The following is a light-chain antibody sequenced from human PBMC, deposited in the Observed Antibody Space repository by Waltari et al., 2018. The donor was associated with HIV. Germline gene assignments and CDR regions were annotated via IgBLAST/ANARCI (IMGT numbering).Light chain of an antibody. CDR2: KDT. J-gene: IGLJ2*01. Sequence: SYELTQPPSVSVSPGQTARITCSADALPQQFSYWYRQKPGQAPVLLIYKDTERPSGIPDRFSGSSSGTTAMLTISGVQAEDEADYYCQTADISETYVVFGGGTKLTVL. CDR3: QTADISETYVV. CDR1: ALPQQF. V-gene: IGLV3-25*03.